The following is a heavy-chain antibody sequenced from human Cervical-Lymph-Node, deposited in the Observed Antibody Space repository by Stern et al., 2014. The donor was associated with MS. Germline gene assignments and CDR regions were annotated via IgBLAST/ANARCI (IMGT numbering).Heavy chain of an antibody. J-gene: IGHJ6*02. Sequence: VQLVESGGGVVQPGRSLRLSWAASGFTFSSSGMHWVRQAPGKGLEWVAVIWYDESNKYYADSVNGRFTISRDNSKNTLYLQMNSLRAEDTAVYYCARSSSPSPYYYYGMDVWGQGTTVTVSS. CDR3: ARSSSPSPYYYYGMDV. CDR2: IWYDESNK. CDR1: GFTFSSSG. D-gene: IGHD6-13*01. V-gene: IGHV3-33*01.